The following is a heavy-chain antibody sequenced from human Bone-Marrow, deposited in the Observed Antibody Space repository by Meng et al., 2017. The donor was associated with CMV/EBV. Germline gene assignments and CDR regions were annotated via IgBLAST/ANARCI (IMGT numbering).Heavy chain of an antibody. CDR3: AREGGSSPPPSFDY. CDR2: INPNSGGT. V-gene: IGHV1-2*02. CDR1: GGTFSSYD. D-gene: IGHD6-6*01. Sequence: ASVKVSCKASGGTFSSYDINWVRQATGQGLEWMGWINPNSGGTNYAQKFQGRVTMTRDTSISTAYMELSRLRSDDTAVYYCAREGGSSPPPSFDYWGQGTLVAVSS. J-gene: IGHJ4*02.